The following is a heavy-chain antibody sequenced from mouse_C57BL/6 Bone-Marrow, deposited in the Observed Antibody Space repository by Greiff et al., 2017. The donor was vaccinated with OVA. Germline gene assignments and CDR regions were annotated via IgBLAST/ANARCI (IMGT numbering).Heavy chain of an antibody. CDR1: GYTFTDYY. D-gene: IGHD2-4*01. CDR3: ARLLYYDLTWFAY. V-gene: IGHV1-19*01. CDR2: INPYNGGT. J-gene: IGHJ3*01. Sequence: EVQLQQSGPVLVKPGASVKMSCKASGYTFTDYYMNWVKQSHGKSLEWIGVINPYNGGTSYNQKFKGKATLTVDKSSSTAYMELNSLTSEDSAVYYCARLLYYDLTWFAYWGQGTLVTVSA.